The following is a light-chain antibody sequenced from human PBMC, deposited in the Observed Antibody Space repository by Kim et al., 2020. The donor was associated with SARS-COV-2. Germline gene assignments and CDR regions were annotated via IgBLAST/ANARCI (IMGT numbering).Light chain of an antibody. V-gene: IGKV1-5*03. J-gene: IGKJ1*01. CDR3: QHYNGYSWT. Sequence: ASVGDRVTITCRASQSISSWLAWYQQKPGKAPKLLIYKASSLESGVPSRFSGSRSGTEFTLTISSLQPDDFATYYCQHYNGYSWTFGQGTKVDIK. CDR2: KAS. CDR1: QSISSW.